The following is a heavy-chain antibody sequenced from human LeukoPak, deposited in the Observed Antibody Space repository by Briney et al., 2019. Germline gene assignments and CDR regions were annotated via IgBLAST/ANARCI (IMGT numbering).Heavy chain of an antibody. CDR2: LGRSGEYK. J-gene: IGHJ6*02. D-gene: IGHD2-2*01. V-gene: IGHV3-23*01. Sequence: GGSLRLSCEASGFTFTGYSMSWVRQAPGKGLEWVAGLGRSGEYKYYADSVKGRFTISRDDSKNTLYLQMNSLRAEDTAVYYCAKVPLPAAMRAGQYYYYYYGMDVWGQGTTVTVSS. CDR1: GFTFTGYS. CDR3: AKVPLPAAMRAGQYYYYYYGMDV.